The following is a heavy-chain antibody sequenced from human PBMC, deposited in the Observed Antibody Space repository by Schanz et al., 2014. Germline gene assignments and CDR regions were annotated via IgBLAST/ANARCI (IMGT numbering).Heavy chain of an antibody. CDR1: GYSFTPFP. CDR3: ARGGYSSGWYDRDIAHFDY. D-gene: IGHD6-19*01. CDR2: INTASGNT. J-gene: IGHJ4*02. Sequence: QVQLVQSWAEVKGPGASVKVSCKASGYSFTPFPIHWVRQAPGQRLEWMGWINTASGNTRYSEAFQGRVTITRDTLASTAYMEVSSLRSEDTAVYYCARGGYSSGWYDRDIAHFDYWGQGSLVTVSS. V-gene: IGHV1-3*04.